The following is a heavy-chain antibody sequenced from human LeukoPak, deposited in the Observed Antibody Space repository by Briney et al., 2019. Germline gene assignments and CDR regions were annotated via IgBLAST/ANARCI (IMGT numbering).Heavy chain of an antibody. D-gene: IGHD3-10*01. V-gene: IGHV4-4*07. J-gene: IGHJ6*03. CDR1: GGSISSYY. Sequence: SETLSLTCTVSGGSISSYYWSWIRQPAGKGLEWIGRIYTSGSTNYNPSLKSRVTMSVDTSKNQFSLKLSSVTAADTAVYYCARDFGVYGSGSYYYHYYMDVWGKGTTVTISS. CDR2: IYTSGST. CDR3: ARDFGVYGSGSYYYHYYMDV.